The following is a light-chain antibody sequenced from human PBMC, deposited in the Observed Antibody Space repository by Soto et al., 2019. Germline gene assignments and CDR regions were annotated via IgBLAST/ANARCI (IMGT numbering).Light chain of an antibody. CDR2: KAS. J-gene: IGKJ1*01. CDR3: QQYNDNWT. V-gene: IGKV1-5*03. Sequence: DIPMTQSPSTLSASVGDRDTITCRASQSISSWLAWYQQKPGTAPNLLIYKASTLQSGVPSRFSGSGSGTEFTLTISSLQPDDSATYYCQQYNDNWTFGQGTKVEIK. CDR1: QSISSW.